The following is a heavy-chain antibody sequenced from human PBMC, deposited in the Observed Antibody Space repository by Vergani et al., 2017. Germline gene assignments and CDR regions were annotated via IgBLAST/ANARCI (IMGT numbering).Heavy chain of an antibody. CDR1: GFTFSSYG. CDR3: ARSYYYDSSGYSPAGY. D-gene: IGHD3-22*01. CDR2: ISYDGSNK. J-gene: IGHJ4*02. Sequence: QVQLVESGGGVVQPGRSLRLSCAASGFTFSSYGMHWVRQAPGKGLEWVAVISYDGSNKYYADSVKGRFTISRDNSKNTLYLQMNSLRAEDTAVYYCARSYYYDSSGYSPAGYWGQGTLVTVSS. V-gene: IGHV3-30*03.